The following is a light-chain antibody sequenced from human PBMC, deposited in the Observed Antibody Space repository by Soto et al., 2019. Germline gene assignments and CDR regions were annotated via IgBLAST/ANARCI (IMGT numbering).Light chain of an antibody. CDR3: QRYDTYPWT. V-gene: IGKV1-5*01. Sequence: DIQMTQSPTTLSASVGDRVTITCRASQRMSAWLAWYQQKPGKAPKLLIYDASSLENGVPSRFSGSGSGTDFTLTISSLQPDDFATYYCQRYDTYPWTFGQGTQVEIK. CDR2: DAS. J-gene: IGKJ1*01. CDR1: QRMSAW.